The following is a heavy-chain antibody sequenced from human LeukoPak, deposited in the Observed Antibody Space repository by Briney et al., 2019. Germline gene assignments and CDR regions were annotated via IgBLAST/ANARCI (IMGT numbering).Heavy chain of an antibody. V-gene: IGHV3-23*01. Sequence: TGGSLRLSCAASGFTFSSYSMNWVRQAPGKGLEWVSTISGSGANTYYADSVRGRFTISRDNSKNTLYLHMDSLRAEDTAVYYCAGGVDYYDSSGYFDYWGQGTLVTVSS. CDR1: GFTFSSYS. D-gene: IGHD3-22*01. J-gene: IGHJ4*02. CDR2: ISGSGANT. CDR3: AGGVDYYDSSGYFDY.